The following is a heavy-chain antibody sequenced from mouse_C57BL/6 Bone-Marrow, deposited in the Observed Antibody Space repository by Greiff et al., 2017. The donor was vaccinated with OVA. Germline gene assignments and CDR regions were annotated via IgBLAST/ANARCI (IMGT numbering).Heavy chain of an antibody. CDR1: GFTFSSYG. J-gene: IGHJ2*01. V-gene: IGHV5-6*01. CDR3: ARHRDYYGPRGDY. CDR2: ISSGGSYT. Sequence: EVMLVESGGDLVKPGGSLKLSCAASGFTFSSYGMSWVRQTPDKRLEWVATISSGGSYTYYPDSVKGRFTISRDNAKNTLYLQMGSLKSEDTAMYYSARHRDYYGPRGDYWGQGTTLTVSS. D-gene: IGHD1-2*01.